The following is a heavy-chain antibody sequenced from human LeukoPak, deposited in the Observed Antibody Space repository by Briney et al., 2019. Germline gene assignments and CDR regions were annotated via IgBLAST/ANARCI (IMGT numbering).Heavy chain of an antibody. D-gene: IGHD3-22*01. CDR3: ARDTTYYESSAYYDSYDI. CDR2: IKRDGSER. Sequence: GGSLRLSCAASGFSFSIYWMAWVRQAPGKGLEWVANIKRDGSERHCLDSVKGRSTVSRDNAKNSLYLQLNSLRAEDTAVYYCARDTTYYESSAYYDSYDIWGQGTMVTVSS. V-gene: IGHV3-7*01. CDR1: GFSFSIYW. J-gene: IGHJ3*02.